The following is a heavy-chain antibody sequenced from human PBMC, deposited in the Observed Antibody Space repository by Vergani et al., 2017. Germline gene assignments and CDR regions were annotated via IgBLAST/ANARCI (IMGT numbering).Heavy chain of an antibody. V-gene: IGHV1-69*04. CDR1: GGTFSSYA. J-gene: IGHJ4*02. CDR2: IIPILGIA. Sequence: QVQLVQSGAEVKKPGSSVKVSCKASGGTFSSYAISWVRQAPGQGLEWMGRIIPILGIANYAQKFQGRVTITADKSTSTAYMELSSLRSEDTAVYYCAREEDGYNSRSFDYWGQGTLVTVSS. CDR3: AREEDGYNSRSFDY. D-gene: IGHD5-24*01.